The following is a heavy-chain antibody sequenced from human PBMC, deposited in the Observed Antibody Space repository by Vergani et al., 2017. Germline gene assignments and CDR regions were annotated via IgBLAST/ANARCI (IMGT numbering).Heavy chain of an antibody. Sequence: QVQLVESGGGVVQPGRSLRLSCAASGFTFSSYAMHWVRQAPGKGLEWVAVISYDGSNKYYADSVKGRFTISRDNSKNTLYLQINSLGAEDTAVYYCAANLVVAHAFDIWGQGTMVTVSS. CDR2: ISYDGSNK. CDR1: GFTFSSYA. D-gene: IGHD3-22*01. V-gene: IGHV3-30-3*01. J-gene: IGHJ3*02. CDR3: AANLVVAHAFDI.